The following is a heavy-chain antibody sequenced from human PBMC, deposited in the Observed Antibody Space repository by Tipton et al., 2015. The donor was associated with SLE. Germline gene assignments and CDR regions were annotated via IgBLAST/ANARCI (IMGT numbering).Heavy chain of an antibody. D-gene: IGHD6-13*01. CDR2: ISSSGSTI. J-gene: IGHJ3*02. Sequence: SLRLSCAASGFTFSSYEMNWVRQAPGKGLEWVSYISSSGSTIYYADSVKGRFTISRDNAKNSLYLQMNSLRAEDTAVYYCARAMYSSSWGDAFDIWGQGTMVTVSS. V-gene: IGHV3-48*03. CDR1: GFTFSSYE. CDR3: ARAMYSSSWGDAFDI.